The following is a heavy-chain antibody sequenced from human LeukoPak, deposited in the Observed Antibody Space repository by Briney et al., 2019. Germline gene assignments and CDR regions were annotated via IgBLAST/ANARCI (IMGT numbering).Heavy chain of an antibody. Sequence: SETLSLTCTVSGYSISSGYYWGWIRQPPGKGLEWIGRIYTSGSTNYNPSLKSRVTMSVDTSKNQFSLKLSSVTAADTAVYYCARGGGRYCSSTSCSNWFDPWGQGTLVTVSS. CDR1: GYSISSGYY. V-gene: IGHV4-38-2*02. CDR3: ARGGGRYCSSTSCSNWFDP. D-gene: IGHD2-2*01. CDR2: IYTSGST. J-gene: IGHJ5*02.